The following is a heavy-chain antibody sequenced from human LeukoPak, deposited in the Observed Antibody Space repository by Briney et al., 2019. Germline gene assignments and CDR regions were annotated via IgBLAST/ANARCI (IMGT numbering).Heavy chain of an antibody. CDR1: GDSISSTTYY. J-gene: IGHJ4*02. D-gene: IGHD3-3*01. V-gene: IGHV4-39*01. CDR2: IYYSGST. Sequence: PSETLSLTCTVSGDSISSTTYYWGWIRQPPGKGLELIGSIYYSGSTYYNPSLKSRVTISVDTSKNQFSLKLSSVTAADTAVYYCASLPATFDFWSGTFDYWGQGTLVTVSS. CDR3: ASLPATFDFWSGTFDY.